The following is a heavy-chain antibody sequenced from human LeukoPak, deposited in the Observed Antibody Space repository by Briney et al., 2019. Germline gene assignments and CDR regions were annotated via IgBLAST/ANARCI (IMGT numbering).Heavy chain of an antibody. CDR1: GFTFDDYA. Sequence: PGGSLRLSCAASGFTFDDYAMHWVRQAPGKGLEWVSLIGWDGGSTYYADSVKGRFTISRDNSKNSLYLQINSLRAEDTALYYCAKGLTYYDILTGSDWGQGTLVTVSS. CDR3: AKGLTYYDILTGSD. J-gene: IGHJ4*02. CDR2: IGWDGGST. D-gene: IGHD3-9*01. V-gene: IGHV3-43D*03.